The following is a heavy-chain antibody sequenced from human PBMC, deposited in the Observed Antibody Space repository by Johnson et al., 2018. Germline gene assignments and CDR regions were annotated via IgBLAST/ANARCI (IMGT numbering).Heavy chain of an antibody. CDR1: GITFSYYS. CDR2: ISSSSSYI. D-gene: IGHD1-26*01. J-gene: IGHJ6*02. CDR3: ARDLDRISYYDPYYYGMDV. V-gene: IGHV3-21*01. Sequence: EVQLVESGGGLVKPGGSLRLSCAASGITFSYYSMNWVRQVPGKGLEWVSSISSSSSYIYYADSVKGRFTISRDNAKNSLYLQMNSRRAEDTAGYYCARDLDRISYYDPYYYGMDVWGQGTTVTVSS.